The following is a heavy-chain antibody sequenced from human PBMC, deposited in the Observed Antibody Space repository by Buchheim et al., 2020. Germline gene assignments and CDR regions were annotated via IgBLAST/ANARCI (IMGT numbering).Heavy chain of an antibody. D-gene: IGHD3-10*01. J-gene: IGHJ6*02. Sequence: EVQLVESGGGLVKPGGSLRLSCAASGFTFSSYSMNWVRQAPGKGLEWVSSISSSSSYIYYADSVKGRFTISRDNAKNSLYLQMNSLRAEDTAVYYCARGASAYRGYYGSGSYAPDYYYYYGMDVWGQGTT. CDR3: ARGASAYRGYYGSGSYAPDYYYYYGMDV. V-gene: IGHV3-21*01. CDR1: GFTFSSYS. CDR2: ISSSSSYI.